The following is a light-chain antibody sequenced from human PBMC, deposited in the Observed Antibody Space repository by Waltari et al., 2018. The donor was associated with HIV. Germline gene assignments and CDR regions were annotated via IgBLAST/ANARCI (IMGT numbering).Light chain of an antibody. CDR3: QQYNSYPGYT. Sequence: DIQMTQSPSTLSASVGDRVTITCRASHSISSWLAWYQQKPGKAPKPLIYKASSLESGVPSRFSGSGSGTEFTLTISSLQPDDFATYYCQQYNSYPGYTFGQGTKLEIK. CDR1: HSISSW. V-gene: IGKV1-5*03. CDR2: KAS. J-gene: IGKJ2*01.